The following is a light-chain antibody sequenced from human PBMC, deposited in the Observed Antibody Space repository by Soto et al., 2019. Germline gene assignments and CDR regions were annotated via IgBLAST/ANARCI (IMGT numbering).Light chain of an antibody. J-gene: IGKJ1*01. CDR2: WGF. Sequence: DIVMTQSPDSLAVSLGERATINCKSSQSVLYSSNNKNYLAWYQQKPGQSPKLLISWGFIRESGVPDRFSGSGSGTDCTLTISSLQAEDVAVYYCHQYYGSPPRTFGQGTKVEIK. V-gene: IGKV4-1*01. CDR3: HQYYGSPPRT. CDR1: QSVLYSSNNKNY.